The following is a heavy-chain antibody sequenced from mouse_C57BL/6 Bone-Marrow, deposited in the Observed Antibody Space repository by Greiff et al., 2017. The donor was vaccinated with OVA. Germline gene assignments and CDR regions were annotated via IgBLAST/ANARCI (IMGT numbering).Heavy chain of an antibody. V-gene: IGHV1-76*01. CDR1: GYTFTDYY. J-gene: IGHJ1*03. D-gene: IGHD2-12*01. CDR3: ARYDLHWYFDV. CDR2: IYPGSGNT. Sequence: QVQLQQSGAELVRPGASVKLSCKASGYTFTDYYINWVKQRPGQGLEWIARIYPGSGNTYYNEKFKGKATLTAEKSSSTAYMQLSSLTSEDSAVYFCARYDLHWYFDVWGTGTTVTVSS.